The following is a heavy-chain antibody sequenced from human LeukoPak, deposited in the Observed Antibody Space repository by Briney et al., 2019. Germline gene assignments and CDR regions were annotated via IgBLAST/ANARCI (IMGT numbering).Heavy chain of an antibody. J-gene: IGHJ3*02. Sequence: ASVKVSCKASGYTFTSYAMNWVRQAPGQGLEWMGWINTNTGNPTYAQGFTGRFVFSLDTSVSTAYLQISSLKAEDTAVYYCASLAAGTGGDAFDIWGQGTMVTVSS. V-gene: IGHV7-4-1*02. CDR1: GYTFTSYA. D-gene: IGHD6-13*01. CDR3: ASLAAGTGGDAFDI. CDR2: INTNTGNP.